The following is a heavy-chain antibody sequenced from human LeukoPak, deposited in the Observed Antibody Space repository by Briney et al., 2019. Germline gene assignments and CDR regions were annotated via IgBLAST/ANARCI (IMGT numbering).Heavy chain of an antibody. J-gene: IGHJ3*01. V-gene: IGHV3-48*03. CDR2: MISSGSMT. D-gene: IGHD3-16*02. CDR1: GFSFSNYE. CDR3: VREGEGVSDAFDV. Sequence: GGSLRLSCAASGFSFSNYEMNWVRQTPGKGLEWVSYMISSGSMTWYADSVKGRLTISRDNAKNSLYVQMNSLRAEDTAVYYRVREGEGVSDAFDVWGQGTMVSVSS.